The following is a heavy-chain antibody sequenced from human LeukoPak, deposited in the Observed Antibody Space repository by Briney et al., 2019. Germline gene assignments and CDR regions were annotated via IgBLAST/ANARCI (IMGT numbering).Heavy chain of an antibody. J-gene: IGHJ4*02. CDR2: IYISGST. CDR3: ARGYSYGPNYFDY. V-gene: IGHV4-61*02. D-gene: IGHD5-18*01. CDR1: GGSISSSSYY. Sequence: SETLSLTCTVSGGSISSSSYYWDWIRQPAGKGLEWIGLIYISGSTNYNPSLKSRVTISIDTSKTQFSLKLSSVTAADTAVYYCARGYSYGPNYFDYWGQGTLVTVSS.